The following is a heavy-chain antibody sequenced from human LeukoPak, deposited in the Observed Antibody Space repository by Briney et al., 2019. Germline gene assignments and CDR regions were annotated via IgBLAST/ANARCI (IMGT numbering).Heavy chain of an antibody. D-gene: IGHD2-15*01. CDR1: GGSISSGDYS. V-gene: IGHV4-61*10. CDR3: ARGTYSGMSDFDY. J-gene: IGHJ4*02. CDR2: IYYSGST. Sequence: SETLSLTCTVSGGSISSGDYSWSWIRQPAWKGLEWIGYIYYSGSTNYNPSLKSRVTISVDTSKNQFSLKLSSVTAADTAVYYCARGTYSGMSDFDYWGQGTLVTVSS.